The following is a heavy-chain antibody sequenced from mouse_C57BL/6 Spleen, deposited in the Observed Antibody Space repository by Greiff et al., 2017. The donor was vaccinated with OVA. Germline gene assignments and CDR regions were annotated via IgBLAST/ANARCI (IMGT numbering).Heavy chain of an antibody. D-gene: IGHD2-4*01. V-gene: IGHV1-50*01. CDR2: IDPSDSYT. CDR1: GYTFTSYW. CDR3: ARDDSRRFAY. Sequence: VQLQQPGAELVKPGASVKLSCKASGYTFTSYWMQWVKQRPGQGLEWIGEIDPSDSYTNYNQKFKGKATLTVDTSSSTAYMQLSSLTSEDSAVYYCARDDSRRFAYWGQGTLVTVSA. J-gene: IGHJ3*01.